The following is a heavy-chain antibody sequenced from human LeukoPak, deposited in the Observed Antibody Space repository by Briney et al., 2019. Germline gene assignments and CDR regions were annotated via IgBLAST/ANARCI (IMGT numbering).Heavy chain of an antibody. Sequence: ASVTVSCKVSGYTLIELAMHWVRQAPGKGLEWMGGFDPEHGKTIYAQKFQGRVTMTEDTSTDTAYMELSSLRSEDTAVYYCATGARYYDSSGYAAYYYNYMDVWGKGTTVTVSS. J-gene: IGHJ6*03. CDR3: ATGARYYDSSGYAAYYYNYMDV. CDR1: GYTLIELA. CDR2: FDPEHGKT. D-gene: IGHD3-22*01. V-gene: IGHV1-24*01.